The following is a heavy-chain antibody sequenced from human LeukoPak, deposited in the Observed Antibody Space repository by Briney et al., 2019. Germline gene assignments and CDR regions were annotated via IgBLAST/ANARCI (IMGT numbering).Heavy chain of an antibody. J-gene: IGHJ4*02. V-gene: IGHV3-30*02. CDR2: IRYDGSYK. CDR3: AKIGQVGATLLDY. CDR1: GFTFSGYD. D-gene: IGHD1-26*01. Sequence: PGGSLRLSCAASGFTFSGYDMHWVRQAPGKGLEWVAFIRYDGSYKSYADSVKGRFTISRDNSKNTLYLQMNSLRAEDTAVYYCAKIGQVGATLLDYWGQGTLVTVSS.